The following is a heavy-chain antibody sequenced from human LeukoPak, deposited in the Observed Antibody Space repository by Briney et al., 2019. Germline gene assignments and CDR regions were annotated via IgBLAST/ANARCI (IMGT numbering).Heavy chain of an antibody. V-gene: IGHV3-23*01. Sequence: QSGGSLRLSCVASEFTFSSYAMSWVRQAPGKGLEWVSSISASGLTTYYADSVKGRFTISRDNSKNTLYLQMNSLRAEDTAVYYCAKVDGYSYVEYYNYYGMDVWGQGTTVTVSS. J-gene: IGHJ6*02. CDR1: EFTFSSYA. CDR2: ISASGLTT. D-gene: IGHD5-18*01. CDR3: AKVDGYSYVEYYNYYGMDV.